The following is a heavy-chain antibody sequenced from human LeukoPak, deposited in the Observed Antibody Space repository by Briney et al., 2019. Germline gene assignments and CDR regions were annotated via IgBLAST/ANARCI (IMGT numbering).Heavy chain of an antibody. D-gene: IGHD3-10*01. J-gene: IGHJ4*02. CDR2: IYYSGST. CDR1: GGSISSYY. V-gene: IGHV4-59*01. CDR3: ATSYYYGSGSYYHWAY. Sequence: SETLSLTCTVSGGSISSYYWSWIRQPPGKGLEWIGYIYYSGSTNYNPSLKSRVTISVDTSKNQFSLKLSSVTAADPAVYYCATSYYYGSGSYYHWAYWGQGTLVTVSS.